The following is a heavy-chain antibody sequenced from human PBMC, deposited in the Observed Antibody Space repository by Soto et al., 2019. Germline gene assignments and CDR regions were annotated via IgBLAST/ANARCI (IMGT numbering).Heavy chain of an antibody. CDR3: ARGSSIYSSSWDRGDHYYPYYGMDV. CDR2: TYYRSKWYN. V-gene: IGHV6-1*01. D-gene: IGHD6-13*01. Sequence: PSQTLSLTCAISGDSVSSNSAAWNWIRQSPSRGPEWLGRTYYRSKWYNDYAVSVKSRITINPDTSKNQFSLQLNSVTPEDTAVYYCARGSSIYSSSWDRGDHYYPYYGMDVWGQGTRVTVSS. CDR1: GDSVSSNSAA. J-gene: IGHJ6*02.